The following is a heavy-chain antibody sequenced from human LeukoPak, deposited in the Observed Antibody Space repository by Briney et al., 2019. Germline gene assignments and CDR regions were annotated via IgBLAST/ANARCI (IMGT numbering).Heavy chain of an antibody. D-gene: IGHD4-17*01. CDR1: GFTFSSYS. V-gene: IGHV3-21*01. Sequence: GGSLRLSCAASGFTFSSYSMNWVRQAPGKGLEWVSSISSSSSYIYYADSVKGRFTISRDNSKNTLYLQMNSLRAEDTAVYYCAREAGDYGLFDPWGQGTLVTVSS. J-gene: IGHJ5*02. CDR2: ISSSSSYI. CDR3: AREAGDYGLFDP.